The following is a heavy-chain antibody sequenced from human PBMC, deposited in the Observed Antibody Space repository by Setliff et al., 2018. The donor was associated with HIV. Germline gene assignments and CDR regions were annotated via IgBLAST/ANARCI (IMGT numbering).Heavy chain of an antibody. V-gene: IGHV3-21*01. Sequence: PGESLKISCTVSGFTFDDAWMAWVRQTPGKGLEWVSSLSGDSNHIYYADSVQGRFTISRDNAKNSVYLQMNSLRAEDTAMYYCTRDLNLPGGEDFDFWGQGTMVTVSS. CDR2: LSGDSNHI. D-gene: IGHD2-2*01. CDR1: GFTFDDAW. CDR3: TRDLNLPGGEDFDF. J-gene: IGHJ3*01.